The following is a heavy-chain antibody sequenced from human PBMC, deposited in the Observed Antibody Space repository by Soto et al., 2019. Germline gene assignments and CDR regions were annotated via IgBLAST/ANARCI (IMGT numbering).Heavy chain of an antibody. J-gene: IGHJ3*02. CDR1: VGYISNYY. CDR3: ARGIAGAASGRAFDI. V-gene: IGHV4-59*01. Sequence: SEALSLTCTVSVGYISNYYWSWIRQPPGKELEWIGYIYYSGSTNYNPSLKSRVTISVDTSKNQFSLRLSSVTSADTAVYYCARGIAGAASGRAFDIWGQGTMVTVSS. D-gene: IGHD1-26*01. CDR2: IYYSGST.